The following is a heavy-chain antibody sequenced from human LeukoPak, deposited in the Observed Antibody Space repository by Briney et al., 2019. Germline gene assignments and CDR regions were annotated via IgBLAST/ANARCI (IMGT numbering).Heavy chain of an antibody. CDR2: IYYSGST. CDR1: GGSISSYY. J-gene: IGHJ4*02. CDR3: ARYGELQGLYFDY. V-gene: IGHV4-59*01. D-gene: IGHD1-26*01. Sequence: SETLSLSCTVSGGSISSYYWSWIRQPPGKGLEWIGYIYYSGSTNYNPSLKSRVTISVETSKNHFSLKLSSVTAADTAVYYCARYGELQGLYFDYWGQGTLVTVSS.